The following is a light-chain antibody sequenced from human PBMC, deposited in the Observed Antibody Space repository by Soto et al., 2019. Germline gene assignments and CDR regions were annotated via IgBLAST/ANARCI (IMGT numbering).Light chain of an antibody. CDR3: QHRFNWPWT. V-gene: IGKV1-5*01. CDR1: QNFSEW. CDR2: DAS. J-gene: IGKJ1*01. Sequence: DIQMAQVPSTLAASVGDRVTITCRASQNFSEWLAWYQQKPGKAPKLLIYDASYRATGIPARFSGSGSGTDFTLTISSLEPEDFAVYYCQHRFNWPWTFGQGTKVDI.